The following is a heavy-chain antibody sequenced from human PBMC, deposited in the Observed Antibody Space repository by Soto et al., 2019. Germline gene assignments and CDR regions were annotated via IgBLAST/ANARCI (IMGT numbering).Heavy chain of an antibody. J-gene: IGHJ6*03. CDR2: IKQDGSEK. Sequence: EVHLVESGGGLVQPGGSLRLSCAASGFTFSSYWMSWVRQAPGKGLEWVADIKQDGSEKYYVDSVKGRFTISRDNAKNSLYLQMNSLRAEDTAVYYCAREGEGDFWSGYYTHYYYMDVWGKGTTVTVSS. D-gene: IGHD3-3*01. V-gene: IGHV3-7*01. CDR3: AREGEGDFWSGYYTHYYYMDV. CDR1: GFTFSSYW.